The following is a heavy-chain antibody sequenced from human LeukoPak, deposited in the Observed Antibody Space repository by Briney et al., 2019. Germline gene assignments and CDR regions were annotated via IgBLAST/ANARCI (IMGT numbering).Heavy chain of an antibody. CDR1: GFTFSNAW. Sequence: PGGSLRLSCAASGFTFSNAWMSWVRQAPGKGLEWVGRIKSKTDGGTTDYAAPVKGGFTISRDDSKNTLYLQMNSLKTEDTAVYYCAKVGTDSSSWYGPYYYYYYMDVWGKGTTVTTSS. CDR2: IKSKTDGGTT. CDR3: AKVGTDSSSWYGPYYYYYYMDV. D-gene: IGHD6-13*01. V-gene: IGHV3-15*01. J-gene: IGHJ6*03.